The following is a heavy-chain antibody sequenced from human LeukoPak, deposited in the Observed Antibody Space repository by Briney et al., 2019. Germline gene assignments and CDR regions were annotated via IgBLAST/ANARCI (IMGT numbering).Heavy chain of an antibody. CDR3: ATAPYGFAY. J-gene: IGHJ4*02. D-gene: IGHD3-10*01. CDR2: IKHDGREQ. V-gene: IGHV3-7*05. Sequence: GGSLRLSCAASGFTFSDYLMSWVRQAPGKGLEWVATIKHDGREQYYVDSVKGRFTISRDNTKNSLYLQMNSLRAEDTAVYYCATAPYGFAYWGQGTLVTVSS. CDR1: GFTFSDYL.